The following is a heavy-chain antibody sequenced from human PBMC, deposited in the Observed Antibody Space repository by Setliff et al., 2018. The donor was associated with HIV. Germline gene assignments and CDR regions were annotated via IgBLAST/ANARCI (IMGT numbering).Heavy chain of an antibody. V-gene: IGHV4-31*03. CDR1: GGSIRNGGHC. CDR3: ARTRVWADAGRYFDS. J-gene: IGHJ4*02. D-gene: IGHD6-6*01. Sequence: PSETLSLTCTVSGGSIRNGGHCWSWIRQHPGRGLEWIGYIFYSGTTYYNPSLKSRVVISVDSSKNLFSLNLKSVTAADTAVYYCARTRVWADAGRYFDSWGQGTLVTVSS. CDR2: IFYSGTT.